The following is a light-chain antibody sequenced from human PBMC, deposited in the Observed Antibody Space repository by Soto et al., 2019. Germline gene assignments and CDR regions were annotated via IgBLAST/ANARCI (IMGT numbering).Light chain of an antibody. Sequence: QSALTQPASVSGSPGQSITISCTGTSSDVGGYNYVSWYQQHPGKAPKLMIFEVSNRPSGVSNRFSGSKSGNTASLTISGLQDDDEADYYCSSYTSSSTLVVFGTGTKLTVL. V-gene: IGLV2-14*01. CDR3: SSYTSSSTLVV. CDR2: EVS. CDR1: SSDVGGYNY. J-gene: IGLJ1*01.